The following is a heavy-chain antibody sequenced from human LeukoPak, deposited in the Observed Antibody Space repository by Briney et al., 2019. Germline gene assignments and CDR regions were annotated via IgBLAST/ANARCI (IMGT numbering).Heavy chain of an antibody. CDR3: ARDLIFWSGYYDN. Sequence: GGSLRLSCSASGFTFSDYYMSWVRQAPGKGLEWVSYITSSGSTIYYADSVKGRFTISRDNAKNSLYLHMNSLRVEDTAVYYCARDLIFWSGYYDNWGQGTLVTVSS. V-gene: IGHV3-11*04. D-gene: IGHD3-3*01. CDR1: GFTFSDYY. J-gene: IGHJ4*02. CDR2: ITSSGSTI.